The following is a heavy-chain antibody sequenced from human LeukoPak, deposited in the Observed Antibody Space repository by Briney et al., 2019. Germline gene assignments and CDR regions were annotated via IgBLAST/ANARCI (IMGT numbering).Heavy chain of an antibody. CDR2: IYTSGST. J-gene: IGHJ5*02. Sequence: SQTLSLTCTVSGGSISSGSYYWSWIRQPAGKGLEWIGRIYTSGSTNYNPSLKSRVTISVDTSKNLFSLKLSSVTAADTAVYYCARFKPATGHNWFDPWGQGTLVTVSS. CDR3: ARFKPATGHNWFDP. V-gene: IGHV4-61*02. D-gene: IGHD1-1*01. CDR1: GGSISSGSYY.